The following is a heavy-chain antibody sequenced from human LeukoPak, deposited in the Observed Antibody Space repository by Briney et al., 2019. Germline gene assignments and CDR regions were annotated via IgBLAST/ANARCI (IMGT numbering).Heavy chain of an antibody. V-gene: IGHV3-23*01. J-gene: IGHJ5*02. CDR2: ISGSDAST. CDR3: AKDVPYYFGSGSNPNWFDP. D-gene: IGHD3-10*01. CDR1: GFTFSSYA. Sequence: GGSLRLSCAASGFTFSSYAMSWVRQTPGKGLEWVSGISGSDASTYYTDSVKGRFTISRDNSKNTLYLHMNSLRAEDTAVYYCAKDVPYYFGSGSNPNWFDPWGQGTLVTVSS.